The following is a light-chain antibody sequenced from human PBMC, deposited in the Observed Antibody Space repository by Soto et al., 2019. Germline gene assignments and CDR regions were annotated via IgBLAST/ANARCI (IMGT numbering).Light chain of an antibody. CDR3: ETWDSNTHF. CDR2: LEGSGSY. Sequence: QSVLTQSSSASASLGSSVKLTCTLSSGHSSYIIAWHQQQPGKAPRYLMKLEGSGSYNKGSGVPDRFSGSSSGADRYLTISNLQFEDEADYYRETWDSNTHFFRTGTKLTVL. CDR1: SGHSSYI. V-gene: IGLV4-60*02. J-gene: IGLJ1*01.